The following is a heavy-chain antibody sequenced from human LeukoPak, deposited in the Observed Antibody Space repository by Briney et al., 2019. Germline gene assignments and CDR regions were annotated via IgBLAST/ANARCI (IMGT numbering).Heavy chain of an antibody. J-gene: IGHJ3*02. Sequence: GGSLRLSCAASGFTFSSYAMSWVRQAPGKGLEWVSAISGSGGSTYYADSVKGRFTISRDNSKNTLYLQMNSLRAEDTAVYYCAKSDTKGYFWSGYLNAFDIWGQGTMVTVSS. D-gene: IGHD3-3*01. CDR2: ISGSGGST. V-gene: IGHV3-23*01. CDR3: AKSDTKGYFWSGYLNAFDI. CDR1: GFTFSSYA.